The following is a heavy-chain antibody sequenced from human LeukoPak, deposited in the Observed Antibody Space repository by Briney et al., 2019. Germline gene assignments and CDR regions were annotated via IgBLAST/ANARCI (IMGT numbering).Heavy chain of an antibody. D-gene: IGHD3-22*01. Sequence: ASVKVSCKASGYTFTGYYMHWVRQAPGQGLEWMGWINPNSGGTNYAQKFRGRVTMTRDTSISTAYMELSRLRSDDTAVYYCARGTYYYDSSGYYHPEYYFDYWGQGTLVTVSS. V-gene: IGHV1-2*02. CDR3: ARGTYYYDSSGYYHPEYYFDY. J-gene: IGHJ4*02. CDR2: INPNSGGT. CDR1: GYTFTGYY.